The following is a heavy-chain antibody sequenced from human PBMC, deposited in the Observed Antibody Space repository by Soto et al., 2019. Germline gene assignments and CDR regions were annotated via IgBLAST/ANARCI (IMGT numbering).Heavy chain of an antibody. D-gene: IGHD2-15*01. Sequence: QVQLQESGPGLVKPSETLSLTCTVSGASMIGNYWTWVRQPPGKGLEWIGNMFYSGTTNYNPSLKSRVTMSLDTSMNQLSLRLSSVSAADTAVYYCARPNMWYGKIQDWGQGTLVTVSS. CDR2: MFYSGTT. V-gene: IGHV4-59*01. CDR1: GASMIGNY. CDR3: ARPNMWYGKIQD. J-gene: IGHJ1*01.